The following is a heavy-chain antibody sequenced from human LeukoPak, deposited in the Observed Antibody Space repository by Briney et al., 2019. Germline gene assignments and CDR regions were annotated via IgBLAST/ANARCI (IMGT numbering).Heavy chain of an antibody. CDR2: INPNSGDT. CDR1: GYTFTGYY. J-gene: IGHJ3*02. V-gene: IGHV1-2*02. Sequence: ASVKVSCKASGYTFTGYYLHWVRQAPGQGLEWMGWINPNSGDTNYAQNFQGRVTMTRDTSISTAYMELSRLRSDDTAVYYCANGESWMAHEAFDIWGQGTMVTVSS. D-gene: IGHD5-24*01. CDR3: ANGESWMAHEAFDI.